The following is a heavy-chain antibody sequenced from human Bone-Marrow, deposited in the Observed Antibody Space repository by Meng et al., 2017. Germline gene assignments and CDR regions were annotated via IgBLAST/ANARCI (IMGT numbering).Heavy chain of an antibody. CDR3: ARSSTSPASYFFDY. Sequence: VRLQESGPGLVRPPETLSLPCTVSGGSVSSGSYYWSWIRQPPGKGLEWIGHIYYSGSTNSNPSLKSRVTISVDTSKNQFSLKLSSVTAADTAVYFCARSSTSPASYFFDYWGQGTLVTVSS. CDR2: IYYSGST. D-gene: IGHD6-6*01. CDR1: GGSVSSGSYY. V-gene: IGHV4-61*01. J-gene: IGHJ4*02.